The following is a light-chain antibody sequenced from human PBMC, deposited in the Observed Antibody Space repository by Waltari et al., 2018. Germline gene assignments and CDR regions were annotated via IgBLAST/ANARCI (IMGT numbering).Light chain of an antibody. CDR1: QNIATY. J-gene: IGKJ4*01. Sequence: SIGDRVTISCRASQNIATYLNWYQQKSGKAPKLLIYGASTLQSGVPSRFSGSGSGTDFTLTISSLRPEDVAIYFCQHSYNVPLTFGGGTQVEI. V-gene: IGKV1-39*01. CDR2: GAS. CDR3: QHSYNVPLT.